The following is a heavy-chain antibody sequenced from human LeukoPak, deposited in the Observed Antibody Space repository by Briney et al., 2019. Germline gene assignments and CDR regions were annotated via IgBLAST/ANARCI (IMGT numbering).Heavy chain of an antibody. CDR3: AKWGAAYDFWSGYLPNWFDP. Sequence: QPGGSLRLSCAASGFTFSSYAMSWVRQAPGKGLEWVSAISGSGGSTYYADSVKGRFTISRDNSKNTLYLQMNSLRAEDTAVYYCAKWGAAYDFWSGYLPNWFDPWGQGTLVTVSS. V-gene: IGHV3-23*01. J-gene: IGHJ5*02. D-gene: IGHD3-3*01. CDR2: ISGSGGST. CDR1: GFTFSSYA.